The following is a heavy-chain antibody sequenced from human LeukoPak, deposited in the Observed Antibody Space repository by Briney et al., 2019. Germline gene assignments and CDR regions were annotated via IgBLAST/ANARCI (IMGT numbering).Heavy chain of an antibody. J-gene: IGHJ4*02. CDR3: AKDRGEQWLVTSSDY. Sequence: GRSLRLSCAASGFTFSSYGMHWVRQAPGKGLEWVAVISYDGSNKYYVDSVKGRFTISRDNSKDTLYLQMNSLRPEDTAVYYCAKDRGEQWLVTSSDYWGQGTLVTVSS. V-gene: IGHV3-30*18. D-gene: IGHD6-19*01. CDR2: ISYDGSNK. CDR1: GFTFSSYG.